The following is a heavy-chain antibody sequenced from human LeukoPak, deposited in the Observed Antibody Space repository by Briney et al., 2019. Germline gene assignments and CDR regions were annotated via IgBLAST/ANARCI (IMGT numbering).Heavy chain of an antibody. D-gene: IGHD5-18*01. J-gene: IGHJ4*02. CDR2: ISAYNGNT. V-gene: IGHV1-18*01. Sequence: ASVEVSCKASGYTFSSYGISWVRQAPGQGLEWMGWISAYNGNTNYAQKLQGRVTMTTDTSTSTAYMELRSLRSDDTAVYYCARDYSGGTAMVHRFDYWGQGTLVTVSS. CDR1: GYTFSSYG. CDR3: ARDYSGGTAMVHRFDY.